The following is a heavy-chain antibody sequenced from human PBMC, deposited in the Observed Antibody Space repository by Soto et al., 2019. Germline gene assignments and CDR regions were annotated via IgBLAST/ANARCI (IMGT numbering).Heavy chain of an antibody. CDR3: ARGYSESSGPYYFDY. J-gene: IGHJ4*02. CDR1: GFTFISYS. CDR2: ISSSSSFK. Sequence: GGSLRLSCAASGFTFISYSMNWVRQAPGKGLEWVSSISSSSSFKYYADSMKGRFTISRDNAKTSLYLQMNSLRAEDTAVYYCARGYSESSGPYYFDYWGQGTLVTVSS. D-gene: IGHD3-22*01. V-gene: IGHV3-21*01.